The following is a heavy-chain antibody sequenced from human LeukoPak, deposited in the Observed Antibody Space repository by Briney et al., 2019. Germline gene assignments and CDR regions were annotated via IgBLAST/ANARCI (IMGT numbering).Heavy chain of an antibody. Sequence: GGSLRLSCAASGFTFSSYSMNWVRQAPGKGLEWVSYISSSSSTIYYADSVKGRFTISRDNAKNSLYLQMNSLRAEDTAVYYCAREKNDIVLTSYYFDYWGQGTLVTVSS. CDR1: GFTFSSYS. J-gene: IGHJ4*02. D-gene: IGHD5-12*01. CDR2: ISSSSSTI. V-gene: IGHV3-48*01. CDR3: AREKNDIVLTSYYFDY.